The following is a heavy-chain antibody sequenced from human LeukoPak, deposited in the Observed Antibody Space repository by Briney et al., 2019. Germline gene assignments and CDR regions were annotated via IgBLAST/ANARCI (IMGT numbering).Heavy chain of an antibody. CDR3: AKLGGRYSGWFDP. Sequence: GGSLRLSCAASGFTFISYAMSWVRQAPGKGLEWVSTISGSGESTYADSVKGRFTISRDNSENTLYLQMNSLRAEDTAVYYCAKLGGRYSGWFDPWGQGTLVIVSS. CDR2: ISGSGEST. J-gene: IGHJ5*02. D-gene: IGHD5-12*01. CDR1: GFTFISYA. V-gene: IGHV3-23*01.